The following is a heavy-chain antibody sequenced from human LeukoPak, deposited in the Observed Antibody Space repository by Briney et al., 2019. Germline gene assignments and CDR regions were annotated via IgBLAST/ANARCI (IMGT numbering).Heavy chain of an antibody. CDR1: GGSISGYY. V-gene: IGHV4-59*01. CDR3: ARDLGYGDPFDC. CDR2: IYYSGST. Sequence: PSETLSLTCTVSGGSISGYYWNWIRQPPGKGLEWIGYIYYSGSTNYNPSLKSRVTLSLDTPKNQFSLKLSSVTAADTAMYYCARDLGYGDPFDCWGQGTLVTVSS. D-gene: IGHD4-17*01. J-gene: IGHJ4*02.